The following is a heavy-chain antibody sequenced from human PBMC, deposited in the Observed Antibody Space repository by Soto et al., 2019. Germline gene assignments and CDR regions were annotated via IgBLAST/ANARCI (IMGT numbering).Heavy chain of an antibody. Sequence: QVQLVQSGAEVKRPAASLKVSCKASGYTFTTYGFNWVRQAPGQGLEWMGWTSPYNVDTNYAQNFQGRVTLTTDTSTSTAYMQLRSLTSDDTAVYYCARTPRAQMKVLEAATRFDYWGQGTLVTVSS. CDR2: TSPYNVDT. J-gene: IGHJ4*02. D-gene: IGHD2-15*01. V-gene: IGHV1-18*04. CDR1: GYTFTTYG. CDR3: ARTPRAQMKVLEAATRFDY.